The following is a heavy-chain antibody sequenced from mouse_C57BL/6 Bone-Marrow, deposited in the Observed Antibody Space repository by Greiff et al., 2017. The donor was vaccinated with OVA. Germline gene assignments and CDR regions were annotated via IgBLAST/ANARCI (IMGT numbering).Heavy chain of an antibody. CDR3: TRGYYLDY. CDR2: IDPTNDDT. Sequence: VKLMESGAELARPGASVKMSCKASGYTFTSYTIHWVKQRPGQGLEWIGYIDPTNDDTNYNQKFKGKATLTADKSSSTAYMQLSNLTSEGSAVYYCTRGYYLDYGGQGTTLTVSS. CDR1: GYTFTSYT. J-gene: IGHJ2*01. V-gene: IGHV1-4*01.